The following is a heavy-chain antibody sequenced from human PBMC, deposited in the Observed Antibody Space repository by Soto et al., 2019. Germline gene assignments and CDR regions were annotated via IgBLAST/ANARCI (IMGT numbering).Heavy chain of an antibody. Sequence: GGSLRLSCAASGFTFSNYAMSWVRQAPGKGLEWVSLVSATAGTTYYTDSVKGRFTISRDNSRNTVYLQMNSLRADDTAVYYCAKGRAPSGWYPPYYYGMDVWGQGTTVTVSS. CDR3: AKGRAPSGWYPPYYYGMDV. CDR2: VSATAGTT. D-gene: IGHD6-19*01. V-gene: IGHV3-23*01. CDR1: GFTFSNYA. J-gene: IGHJ6*02.